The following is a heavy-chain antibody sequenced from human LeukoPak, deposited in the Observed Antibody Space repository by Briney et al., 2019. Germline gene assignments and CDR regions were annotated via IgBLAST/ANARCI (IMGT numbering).Heavy chain of an antibody. V-gene: IGHV4-59*08. CDR2: IYYSGST. J-gene: IGHJ4*02. CDR1: GGSISSYY. CDR3: ARLSNYGGKTAPDY. D-gene: IGHD4-23*01. Sequence: PSETLSLTCTVSGGSISSYYWSWIRQPPGKGLEWIGYIYYSGSTNYNPSLKSRVTISVETSKNQFSLKLSSVTAADTAVYYCARLSNYGGKTAPDYWGQGTLVTVSS.